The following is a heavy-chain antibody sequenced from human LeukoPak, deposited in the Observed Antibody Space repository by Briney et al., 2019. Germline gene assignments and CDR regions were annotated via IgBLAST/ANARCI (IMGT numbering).Heavy chain of an antibody. V-gene: IGHV4-59*01. CDR3: ARVVITFGAPVAKGFDC. CDR2: IYYSGST. Sequence: PSETLSLTCTVSGGSFSTYCWSWIRQPPGKGLEWIGYIYYSGSTDYNPSLKSRVTMSLDTSKNQFSLNLRSVTAADTALYYCARVVITFGAPVAKGFDCWGRGTLVTVSS. CDR1: GGSFSTYC. J-gene: IGHJ4*02. D-gene: IGHD3-16*01.